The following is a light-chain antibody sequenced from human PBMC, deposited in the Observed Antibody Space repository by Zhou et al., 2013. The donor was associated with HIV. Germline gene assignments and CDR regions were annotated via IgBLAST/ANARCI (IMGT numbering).Light chain of an antibody. CDR1: QSVRTN. Sequence: EIVLTQSPVTLSVSPGERVTLSCRASQSVRTNLAWYQQKPGQAPRLLIYDASTRAAGLPARFSGSGSGTEFTLTITSLQSEDFAVYYCQQYGSSSMYTFGQGTKLEIK. CDR3: QQYGSSSMYT. V-gene: IGKV3-15*01. CDR2: DAS. J-gene: IGKJ2*01.